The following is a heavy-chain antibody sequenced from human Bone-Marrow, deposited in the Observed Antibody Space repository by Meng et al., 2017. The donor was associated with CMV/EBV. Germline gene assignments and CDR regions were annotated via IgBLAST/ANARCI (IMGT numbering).Heavy chain of an antibody. J-gene: IGHJ4*02. CDR2: MRSDGSNT. Sequence: VFSFNTFCMHLIRQAPGRGLEWVSFMRSDGSNTYYAGSVKSRFTISRDNSKNTLYLQMNNLRAEDTAVYYCAKDREGDFWSGSPDYWGQGTLVTVSS. D-gene: IGHD3-3*01. V-gene: IGHV3-30*02. CDR3: AKDREGDFWSGSPDY. CDR1: VFSFNTFC.